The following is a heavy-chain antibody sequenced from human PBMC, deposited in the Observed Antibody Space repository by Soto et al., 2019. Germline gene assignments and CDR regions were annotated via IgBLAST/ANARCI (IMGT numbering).Heavy chain of an antibody. J-gene: IGHJ5*02. D-gene: IGHD6-19*01. CDR1: GYTFTGYY. CDR3: ARDLGYSSGWSPFIHWFDP. Sequence: ASVKVSCKASGYTFTGYYMHWVRQAPGQGLEWMGWINPNSGGTNYAQKFQGRVTMTMDTSISTAYMELSRLRSDDTAVYYCARDLGYSSGWSPFIHWFDPWGQGTLVTVSS. CDR2: INPNSGGT. V-gene: IGHV1-2*02.